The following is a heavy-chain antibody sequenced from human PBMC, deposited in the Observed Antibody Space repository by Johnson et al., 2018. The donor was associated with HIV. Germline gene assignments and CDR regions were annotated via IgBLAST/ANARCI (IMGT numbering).Heavy chain of an antibody. J-gene: IGHJ3*02. Sequence: QVQLVESGGGVVQPGRSLRLSCAASGFTFSSYAMHWVRQAPGKGLEWVAVISYDGSNKYYADSVKGRFTISRDNSKNTLYLQMNSLRAEDTAVYYCARVLRGRWTYYDILTGSTHADHDAFDICGQGTMVTVSS. CDR1: GFTFSSYA. CDR2: ISYDGSNK. D-gene: IGHD3-9*01. CDR3: ARVLRGRWTYYDILTGSTHADHDAFDI. V-gene: IGHV3-30-3*01.